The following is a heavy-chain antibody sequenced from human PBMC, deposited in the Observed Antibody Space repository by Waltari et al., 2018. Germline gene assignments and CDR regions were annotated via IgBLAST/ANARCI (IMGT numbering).Heavy chain of an antibody. CDR1: VGSIISSSYY. CDR2: IHYSGST. V-gene: IGHV4-39*01. CDR3: ARRWLQSGYFDY. J-gene: IGHJ4*02. D-gene: IGHD5-12*01. Sequence: QLQLQDSGPGLVKPSETLSLTCTVSVGSIISSSYYWGWIRQPPGKGLEWIGTIHYSGSTYYNPSLKSRVTISVDTSKNQFSLKLSSVTAADTAVYYCARRWLQSGYFDYWGQGTLVTVSS.